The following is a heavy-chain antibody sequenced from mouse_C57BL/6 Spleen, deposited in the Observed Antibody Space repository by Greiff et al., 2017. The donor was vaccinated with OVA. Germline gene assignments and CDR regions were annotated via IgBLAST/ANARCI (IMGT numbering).Heavy chain of an antibody. CDR3: AYSNWGYFDY. CDR1: GFTFSDYG. Sequence: EVHLVESGGGLVKPGGSLKLSCAASGFTFSDYGMHWVRQAPEKGLEWVAYISSGSSTIYYADTVKGRFTISRDNAKNTLFLQMTSLRSEDTAMYYCAYSNWGYFDYWGQGTTLTVSS. CDR2: ISSGSSTI. J-gene: IGHJ2*01. D-gene: IGHD4-1*01. V-gene: IGHV5-17*01.